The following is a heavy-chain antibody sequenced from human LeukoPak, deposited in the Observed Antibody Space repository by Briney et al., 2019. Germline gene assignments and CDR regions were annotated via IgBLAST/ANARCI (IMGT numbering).Heavy chain of an antibody. Sequence: ASVTVSCKASGGTFSSYAISWVRQAPGQGLEWMGGIIPIFGTANYAQKFQGRVTITADESTSTAYMELSSLRSEDTAVYYCAREGVVGVAGTFWFDPWGQGTLVTVSS. J-gene: IGHJ5*02. CDR2: IIPIFGTA. CDR1: GGTFSSYA. D-gene: IGHD6-19*01. CDR3: AREGVVGVAGTFWFDP. V-gene: IGHV1-69*13.